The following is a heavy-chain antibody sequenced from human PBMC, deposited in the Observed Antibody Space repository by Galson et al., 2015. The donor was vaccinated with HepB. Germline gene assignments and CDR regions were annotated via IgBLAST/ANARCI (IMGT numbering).Heavy chain of an antibody. CDR1: GFTFSRDA. CDR3: ARVGFPPGAVDI. D-gene: IGHD3-10*01. CDR2: ISHSGDNT. V-gene: IGHV3-23*01. Sequence: SLRLSCAASGFTFSRDAMSWVRQAPGKGLEWVSTISHSGDNTFYIDAVKGRFTISRDNSKNTLFLQMDSLRAEDTAVYYCARVGFPPGAVDIWGQGTMVTVSS. J-gene: IGHJ3*02.